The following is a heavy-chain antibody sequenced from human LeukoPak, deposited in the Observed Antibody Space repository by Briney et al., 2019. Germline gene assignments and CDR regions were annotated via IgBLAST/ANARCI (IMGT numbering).Heavy chain of an antibody. V-gene: IGHV3-23*01. Sequence: GGSLRLSCAGSGFIFSSYAMSWVRQAPGQGLEWVSVISDSGDYTSYADSVRGRFTISRDNSRNTLYLQMISLRPEDTAVYYCAKDTSIGKYCTNGVCSPFDYWGQGTPVTVSS. J-gene: IGHJ4*02. CDR3: AKDTSIGKYCTNGVCSPFDY. CDR1: GFIFSSYA. D-gene: IGHD2-8*01. CDR2: ISDSGDYT.